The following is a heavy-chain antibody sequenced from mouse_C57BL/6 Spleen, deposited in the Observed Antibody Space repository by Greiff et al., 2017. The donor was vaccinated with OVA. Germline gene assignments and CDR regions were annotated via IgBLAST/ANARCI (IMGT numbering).Heavy chain of an antibody. J-gene: IGHJ2*01. CDR2: ISDGGSYT. Sequence: EVKLMESGGGLVKPGGSLKLSCAASGFTFSSYAMSWVRQTPEKRLAWVATISDGGSYTYYPDNVKGRFTISRDNAKNNLYLQMSHLKSEDTAMYYCARDYVSRYYFDYGGHGTTLTVSS. CDR1: GFTFSSYA. CDR3: ARDYVSRYYFDY. V-gene: IGHV5-4*01. D-gene: IGHD1-1*01.